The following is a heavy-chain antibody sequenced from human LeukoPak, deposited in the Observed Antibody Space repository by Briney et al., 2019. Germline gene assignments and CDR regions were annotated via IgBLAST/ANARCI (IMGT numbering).Heavy chain of an antibody. V-gene: IGHV1-18*01. CDR3: ASHLSSAGNYYYYMDV. Sequence: ASVKVSCKASGYTFTSYGISWVRQAPGQGLEWMGWISAYNGNTNYAQELQGRVTMTTDTSTSTAYMELRSLRSDDTAVYYCASHLSSAGNYYYYMDVWGKGTTVTVSS. CDR1: GYTFTSYG. D-gene: IGHD6-13*01. CDR2: ISAYNGNT. J-gene: IGHJ6*03.